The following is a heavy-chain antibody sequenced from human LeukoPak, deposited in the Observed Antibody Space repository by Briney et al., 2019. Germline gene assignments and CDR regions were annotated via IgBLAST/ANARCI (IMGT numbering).Heavy chain of an antibody. V-gene: IGHV4-59*08. CDR3: ASGYDRYYFDY. J-gene: IGHJ4*02. CDR2: IYYSGST. Sequence: SETLSLTCTVSGGSISSYYWSWIRQPPGKGLEWIGYIYYSGSTNYYPSLKSRVTISVDTSKNQFSLKLSSVTAADTAVYYCASGYDRYYFDYWGQGTLVTVSS. D-gene: IGHD5-12*01. CDR1: GGSISSYY.